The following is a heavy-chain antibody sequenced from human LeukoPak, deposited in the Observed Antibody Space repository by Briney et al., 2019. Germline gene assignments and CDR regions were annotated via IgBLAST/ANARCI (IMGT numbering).Heavy chain of an antibody. D-gene: IGHD4-17*01. CDR2: IYSGGST. V-gene: IGHV3-66*04. CDR1: GFTFSSYG. CDR3: ARLFNDYGDLFDY. J-gene: IGHJ4*02. Sequence: GGSLRLSCAASGFTFSSYGMSWVRQAPGKGLEWVSVIYSGGSTYYADSVKGRFTISRDNSKNTLYLQMNSLRAEDTAVYYCARLFNDYGDLFDYWGQGTLVTVSS.